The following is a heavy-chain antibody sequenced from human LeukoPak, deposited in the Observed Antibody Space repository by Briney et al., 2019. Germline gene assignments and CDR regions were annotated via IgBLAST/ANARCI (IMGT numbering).Heavy chain of an antibody. CDR1: GGSISSYY. CDR2: IYYSGST. J-gene: IGHJ4*02. D-gene: IGHD1-26*01. CDR3: ARGGSGSYYVY. Sequence: SETLSLTCTVSGGSISSYYWSWIRQPPGKGLEWIGYIYYSGSTNYNPSLKSRVTISVDTSKNRFSLKLSSVTAADTAVYYCARGGSGSYYVYWGQGTLVTVSS. V-gene: IGHV4-59*12.